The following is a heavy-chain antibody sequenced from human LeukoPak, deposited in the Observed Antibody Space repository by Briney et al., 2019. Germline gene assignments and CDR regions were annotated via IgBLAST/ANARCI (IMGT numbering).Heavy chain of an antibody. J-gene: IGHJ5*02. CDR2: ISGSGGTT. Sequence: PGGSLRLSCAASGFTFSSYAMSWVRQAPGKGLEWVSAISGSGGTTYYPDSVKGRFTISRDNSKNTLYLQVNSLRAEDTAVYYCAKGCSSSSCYKGWFDPWGQGTLVTASS. CDR1: GFTFSSYA. V-gene: IGHV3-23*01. D-gene: IGHD2-2*02. CDR3: AKGCSSSSCYKGWFDP.